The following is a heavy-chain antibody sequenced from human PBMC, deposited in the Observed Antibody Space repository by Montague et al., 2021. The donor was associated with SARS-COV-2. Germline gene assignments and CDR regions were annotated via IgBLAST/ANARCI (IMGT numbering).Heavy chain of an antibody. V-gene: IGHV4-34*01. CDR1: GGSFSGYY. D-gene: IGHD1-14*01. J-gene: IGHJ4*02. Sequence: SETLSLTCAVYGGSFSGYYWSWIRQPPGKGLEWIGEINHSGSTNYNPSLKSLLTISVETSKNQCSLKLRSVTAADTAGYYCASGLLEPLDYWGQGTLVTVSS. CDR2: INHSGST. CDR3: ASGLLEPLDY.